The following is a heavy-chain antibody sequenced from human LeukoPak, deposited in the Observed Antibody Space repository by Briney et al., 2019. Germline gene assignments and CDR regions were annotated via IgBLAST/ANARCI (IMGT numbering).Heavy chain of an antibody. J-gene: IGHJ5*02. V-gene: IGHV1-69*13. CDR1: GGTFISYA. D-gene: IGHD3-3*01. CDR3: ARDFASFDFWSGGSRWFDP. CDR2: IIPIFGTA. Sequence: SVKVSCKASGGTFISYAISWVRQAPGQGLEWMGGIIPIFGTANYAQKFQGRVTITADESTSTAYMELSSLRSEDTAVYYCARDFASFDFWSGGSRWFDPWGQGTLVTVSS.